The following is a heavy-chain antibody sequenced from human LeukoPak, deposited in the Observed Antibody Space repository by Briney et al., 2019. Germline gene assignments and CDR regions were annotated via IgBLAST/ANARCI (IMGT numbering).Heavy chain of an antibody. Sequence: PGGSLRLSCAASGFTFSGSAIHWVRQASGKGLEWVGRIKNKPNNYATAYAASVKGRLTISRDDSKNTAYLQMNSLKTEDTAVYYCSRREGSTTSIDYWGQGTLVTVSS. J-gene: IGHJ4*02. CDR2: IKNKPNNYAT. D-gene: IGHD4-17*01. CDR1: GFTFSGSA. V-gene: IGHV3-73*01. CDR3: SRREGSTTSIDY.